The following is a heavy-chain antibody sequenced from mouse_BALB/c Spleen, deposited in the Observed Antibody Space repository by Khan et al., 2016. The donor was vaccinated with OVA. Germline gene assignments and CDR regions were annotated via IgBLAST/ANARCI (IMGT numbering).Heavy chain of an antibody. CDR2: IDPSDTYT. Sequence: VQLQQPGAELVKPGTSVKLSCKASGYPFTSYWMHWVKQRPGQGLEWIGEIDPSDTYTNYNQKFKGKATLTVDKSSSTTYMQLSSLTSEDSAVYYCTRSFFYGSSTWFAYWGQGTLVTVST. V-gene: IGHV1-69*02. J-gene: IGHJ3*01. D-gene: IGHD1-1*01. CDR3: TRSFFYGSSTWFAY. CDR1: GYPFTSYW.